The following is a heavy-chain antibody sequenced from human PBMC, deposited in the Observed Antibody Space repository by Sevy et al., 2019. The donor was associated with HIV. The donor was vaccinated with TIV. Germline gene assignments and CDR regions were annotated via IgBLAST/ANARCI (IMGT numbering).Heavy chain of an antibody. CDR2: FDPEDGET. Sequence: ASVKVSCKVSGYTLTELSMHWVRQAPGKGLEWMGGFDPEDGETIYAQKFQGRVTMTEDTSTDTAYMELRSLRSEDTAVYYCATAVLDTAMSDAFDIWGQGTMVTVSS. J-gene: IGHJ3*02. D-gene: IGHD5-18*01. CDR3: ATAVLDTAMSDAFDI. CDR1: GYTLTELS. V-gene: IGHV1-24*01.